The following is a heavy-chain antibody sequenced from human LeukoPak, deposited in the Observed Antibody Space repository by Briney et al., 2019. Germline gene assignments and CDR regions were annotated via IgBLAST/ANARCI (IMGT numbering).Heavy chain of an antibody. CDR2: ISDDGSNR. V-gene: IGHV3-30*04. J-gene: IGHJ6*02. Sequence: RSLRLSCGASGFTFSSFALHWVRQAPGQGLEGVAVISDDGSNRDYADSVKGRFTISSDNSKNTLYLQMNSLRAEDTAVYYCARPDYYGSGSYLSGMDVWGQGTTATVSS. CDR1: GFTFSSFA. D-gene: IGHD3-10*01. CDR3: ARPDYYGSGSYLSGMDV.